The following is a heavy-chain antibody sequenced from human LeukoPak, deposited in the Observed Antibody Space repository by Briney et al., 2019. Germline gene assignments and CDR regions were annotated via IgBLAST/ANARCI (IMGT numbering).Heavy chain of an antibody. D-gene: IGHD6-19*01. V-gene: IGHV3-7*02. CDR1: GFTLSNSW. Sequence: GGSLRLSCVVSGFTLSNSWMSWARQAPGKGLEWVANIKPDGSEAYYVDSVRGRFTISRDNAKKSLSLQMSSLRGEDTAVYYCTTSRGAFWGQGIHVTVSS. CDR3: TTSRGAF. J-gene: IGHJ4*02. CDR2: IKPDGSEA.